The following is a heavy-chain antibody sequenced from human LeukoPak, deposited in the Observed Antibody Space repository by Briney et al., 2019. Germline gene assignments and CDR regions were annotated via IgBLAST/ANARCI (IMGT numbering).Heavy chain of an antibody. CDR1: GFPFSSHA. Sequence: GGSLRLSCAASGFPFSSHAMTWLRQTPAKGLEWVSSLTAGGGGTLYADFVKGRFTISRDDSKNTQYLQMNSLRAEDTAVYYCAKAPIVVVVAAMDGYFDYWGQGTLVTVSS. D-gene: IGHD2-15*01. V-gene: IGHV3-23*01. CDR2: LTAGGGGT. CDR3: AKAPIVVVVAAMDGYFDY. J-gene: IGHJ4*02.